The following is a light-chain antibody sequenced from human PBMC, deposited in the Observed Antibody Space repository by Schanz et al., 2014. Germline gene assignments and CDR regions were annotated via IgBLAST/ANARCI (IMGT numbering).Light chain of an antibody. J-gene: IGLJ3*02. CDR2: STN. CDR3: AAWDDSLNGQV. Sequence: QSVLTQPPSVSGTPGQRVTISCSGSSSTIGTNTVIWYQQLPGTAPKLLIHSTNQRPSGVPDRFSGSKSGTSASLAISGLQSEDEAEYYCAAWDDSLNGQVFGGGTKLTVL. CDR1: SSTIGTNT. V-gene: IGLV1-44*01.